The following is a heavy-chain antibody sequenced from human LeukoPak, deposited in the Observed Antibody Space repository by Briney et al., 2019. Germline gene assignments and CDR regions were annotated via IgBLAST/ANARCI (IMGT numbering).Heavy chain of an antibody. CDR3: ARVGSIAAAGYIFDY. CDR2: ISAYNGNT. D-gene: IGHD6-13*01. Sequence: ASVKVSCKASGYTFTSYGISWVRQAPGQGLEWMGWISAYNGNTNYAQKLQGRVTMTTDTSTSTAYMELRSLRSDDTAVYYCARVGSIAAAGYIFDYWGQGTLVTVSS. J-gene: IGHJ4*02. V-gene: IGHV1-18*01. CDR1: GYTFTSYG.